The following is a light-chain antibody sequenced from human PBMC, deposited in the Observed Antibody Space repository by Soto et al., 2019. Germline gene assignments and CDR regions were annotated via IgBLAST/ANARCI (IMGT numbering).Light chain of an antibody. CDR3: QKASSFHTT. CDR2: AAS. CDR1: QDISSW. J-gene: IGKJ5*01. Sequence: DIQMPPSPSSVSSSVGDRVPITCRASQDISSWLAWYQQKPGKAPKIMIYAASSLQGGVQSRFSGSGSGTEFTLSIRSLQNEDFENYYCQKASSFHTTCGHGTRREIK. V-gene: IGKV1-12*01.